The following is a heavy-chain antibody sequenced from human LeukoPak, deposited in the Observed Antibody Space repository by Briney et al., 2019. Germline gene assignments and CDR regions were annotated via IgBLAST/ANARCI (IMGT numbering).Heavy chain of an antibody. CDR2: THSGGST. CDR1: GGSINNNY. CDR3: GRDSEYSGNWFDP. J-gene: IGHJ5*02. Sequence: SETLSLTCTVSGGSINNNYWSWIRQPAGKGLEWIGRTHSGGSTNYNPSLNSRVTMSVDTSKNYFSLRLTSVTAADTAVYYCGRDSEYSGNWFDPWGQGTLVTVSS. D-gene: IGHD2/OR15-2a*01. V-gene: IGHV4-4*07.